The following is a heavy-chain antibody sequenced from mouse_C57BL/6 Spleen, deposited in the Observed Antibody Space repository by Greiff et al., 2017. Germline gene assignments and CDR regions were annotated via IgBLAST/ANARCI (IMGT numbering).Heavy chain of an antibody. CDR3: ARVITTGDY. CDR2: SDPSDSYT. CDR1: GYTFTSYW. D-gene: IGHD1-1*01. Sequence: QVQLQQPGAELVKPGASVKLSCKASGYTFTSYWMQWVKQRPGQGLEWSGESDPSDSYTNYNQKFKGKATLTVDTSSSTAYMQLSSLTSEDSAVYYCARVITTGDYWGQGTTLTVSS. V-gene: IGHV1-50*01. J-gene: IGHJ2*01.